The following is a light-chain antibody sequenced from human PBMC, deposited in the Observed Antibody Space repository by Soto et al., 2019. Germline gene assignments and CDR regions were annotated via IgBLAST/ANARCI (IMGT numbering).Light chain of an antibody. J-gene: IGKJ1*01. CDR2: GAS. CDR3: QQHSHWPPWT. CDR1: ENVRTF. V-gene: IGKV3-11*01. Sequence: EVVLTQSPATLSLSPGERATLSCRASENVRTFVDWYQQKPGQAPRLLIYGASNRATGIPARFSGSGSGTDFTLPISNLEPEDFAVYYCQQHSHWPPWTLGQGTRVEIQ.